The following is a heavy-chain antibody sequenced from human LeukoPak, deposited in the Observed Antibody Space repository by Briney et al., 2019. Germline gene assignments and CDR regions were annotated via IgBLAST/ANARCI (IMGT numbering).Heavy chain of an antibody. Sequence: ASVKVSCKASGYTFTTYYMHWVRQAPGQGLEWMAKINPSVGSTNYAQKFQGRVTMTRDTSTSTVYMELSSLRSEDTAVYYCTRVVVDSSGWYHFDYWGQGTLVTVSS. D-gene: IGHD6-19*01. V-gene: IGHV1-46*01. CDR1: GYTFTTYY. J-gene: IGHJ4*02. CDR2: INPSVGST. CDR3: TRVVVDSSGWYHFDY.